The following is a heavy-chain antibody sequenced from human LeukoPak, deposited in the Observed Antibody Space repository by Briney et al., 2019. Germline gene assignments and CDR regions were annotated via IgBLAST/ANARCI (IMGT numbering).Heavy chain of an antibody. CDR1: GGSLSSYY. Sequence: PSETLSLTCTVSGGSLSSYYWSWIRQPPGKGLEWIGYIYYSGSTNYNPSLKSRVTISVDTSKNQFSLKLSSVTAADTAVYYCARVGRGYSYGYLDYWGQGTLVTVSS. J-gene: IGHJ4*02. CDR3: ARVGRGYSYGYLDY. CDR2: IYYSGST. D-gene: IGHD5-18*01. V-gene: IGHV4-59*01.